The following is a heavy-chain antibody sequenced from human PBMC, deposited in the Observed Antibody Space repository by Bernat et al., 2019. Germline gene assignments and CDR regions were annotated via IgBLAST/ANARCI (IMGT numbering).Heavy chain of an antibody. V-gene: IGHV3-74*01. Sequence: EVHLVESGGGLVQTGGSLRLSCAVSGFPFSSSWMHWVRQAPGKGLVWVSRMNSDGSTINYADSVKGRFTISRDNAKNTLYLQINSLSAEDTTVYYCATAGSYRFDYWGQGTLVTVSS. CDR1: GFPFSSSW. CDR2: MNSDGSTI. CDR3: ATAGSYRFDY. J-gene: IGHJ4*02. D-gene: IGHD1-26*01.